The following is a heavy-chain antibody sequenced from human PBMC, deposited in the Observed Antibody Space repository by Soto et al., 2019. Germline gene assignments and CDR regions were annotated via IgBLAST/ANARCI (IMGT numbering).Heavy chain of an antibody. CDR3: ARDSMPAWPGCRFDP. CDR2: ISSDGDNK. D-gene: IGHD2-2*01. Sequence: QLQLVESGGGVVQPGRSLRLSCAASGFTFSNYAMHWVRQAPGKGLEWVAAISSDGDNKHYATSVKGRFTISRDNSKNTVYLQVDSLRLDDTAVYSWARDSMPAWPGCRFDPWGQGTLVTVSS. V-gene: IGHV3-30-3*01. CDR1: GFTFSNYA. J-gene: IGHJ5*02.